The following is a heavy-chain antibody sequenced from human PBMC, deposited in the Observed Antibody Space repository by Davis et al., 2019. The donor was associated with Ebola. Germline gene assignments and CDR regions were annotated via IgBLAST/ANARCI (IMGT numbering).Heavy chain of an antibody. J-gene: IGHJ6*02. CDR2: LGLSADT. CDR3: ARGGEEWELLVYYYGMDV. CDR1: GFTFSDHY. Sequence: GESLKISCAASGFTFSDHYMDWVRQAPGKGLEWVSTLGLSADTYYADSVKGRFTISRDNAKNSLYLQMNSLRDEDTAVYYCARGGEEWELLVYYYGMDVWGQGTLVTVSS. D-gene: IGHD1-26*01. V-gene: IGHV3-69-1*01.